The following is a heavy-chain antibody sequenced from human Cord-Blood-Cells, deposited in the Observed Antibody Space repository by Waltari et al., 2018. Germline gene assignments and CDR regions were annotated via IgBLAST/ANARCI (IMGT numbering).Heavy chain of an antibody. CDR3: ARGGYCSGGSCYSWFDP. J-gene: IGHJ5*02. V-gene: IGHV1-2*04. Sequence: QVQLVQSEAEVKKPGAFVKVSCKASGYTFTGYYMHGVRQAPAQGLEWMGWINPNSGGTNYAQKFQGWVTMTRDTSISTAYMELSRLRSDDTAVYYCARGGYCSGGSCYSWFDPWGQGTLVTVSS. CDR2: INPNSGGT. D-gene: IGHD2-15*01. CDR1: GYTFTGYY.